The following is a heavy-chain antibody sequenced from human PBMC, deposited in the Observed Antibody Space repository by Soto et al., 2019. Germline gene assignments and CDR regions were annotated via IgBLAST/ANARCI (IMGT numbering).Heavy chain of an antibody. D-gene: IGHD2-15*01. CDR2: IYYSGST. CDR3: ARMVVVVAGTSDY. V-gene: IGHV4-30-4*01. J-gene: IGHJ4*02. Sequence: SETLSLTCTVSGGSISSGDYYWSWIRQPPGKGLEWIGYIYYSGSTYYNPSLKSRVTISVDTSKNQFSLKLSSVTAADTAVYYCARMVVVVAGTSDYWGQGTLVTVSS. CDR1: GGSISSGDYY.